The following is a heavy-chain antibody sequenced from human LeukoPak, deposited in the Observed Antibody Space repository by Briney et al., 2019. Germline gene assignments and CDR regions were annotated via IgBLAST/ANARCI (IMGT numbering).Heavy chain of an antibody. V-gene: IGHV4-34*01. D-gene: IGHD6-19*01. CDR1: GGSFSGYY. Sequence: PSETLSLTCAVYGGSFSGYYWSWIRQPPGKGLEWIGEINHSGSTNYSPSLKSRVTISVDTSKNQFSLKLSSVTAADTAVYYCARGYSRYSSGFDAFDIWGQGTMVTVSS. J-gene: IGHJ3*02. CDR2: INHSGST. CDR3: ARGYSRYSSGFDAFDI.